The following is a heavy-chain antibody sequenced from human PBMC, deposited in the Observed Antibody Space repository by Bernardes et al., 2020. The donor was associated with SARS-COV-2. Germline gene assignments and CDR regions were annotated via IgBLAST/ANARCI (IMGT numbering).Heavy chain of an antibody. CDR3: ARWIGVFTRPGFDT. J-gene: IGHJ5*02. Sequence: SSPTLVKTTQTLTLTCTVSGFSLTTRGLGVGWIRQPPGKALEWLALIYREGDKSYRPSRTSRLTITKDTSKNQVVLTMTNMDPVDTATSYRARWIGVFTRPGFDTWGQGILVTVS. V-gene: IGHV2-5*02. CDR2: IYREGDK. CDR1: GFSLTTRGLG. D-gene: IGHD3-3*01.